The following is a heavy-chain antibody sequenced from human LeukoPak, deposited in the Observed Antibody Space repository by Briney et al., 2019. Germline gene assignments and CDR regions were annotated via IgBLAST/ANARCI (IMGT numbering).Heavy chain of an antibody. CDR2: IYYSGST. V-gene: IGHV4-39*01. CDR1: GSSISSSSHY. Sequence: SETLSLTCTVSGSSISSSSHYWGWIRQPPGKGLEWIGSIYYSGSTYYNPSLKSRVTISVDTSKNQFFLKLSSVTAADTAVYYCARHPVLRYSDWLLGGFDPWGQGTLVTVSS. CDR3: ARHPVLRYSDWLLGGFDP. D-gene: IGHD3-9*01. J-gene: IGHJ5*02.